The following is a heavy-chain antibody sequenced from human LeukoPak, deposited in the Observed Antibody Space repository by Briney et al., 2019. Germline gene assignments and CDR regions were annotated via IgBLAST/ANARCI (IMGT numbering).Heavy chain of an antibody. J-gene: IGHJ4*02. CDR3: ARVVGQGTAMPSRDFFDY. CDR2: IDPNTGQT. D-gene: IGHD5-18*01. Sequence: ASVKVSCKASGYTFTAYCIRWVRQAPGQGLEWMGWIDPNTGQTDSAQKFQGRVTVTRDTSINTAYMDLSSLRSDDTAVYYCARVVGQGTAMPSRDFFDYWGQGTLVTVSS. CDR1: GYTFTAYC. V-gene: IGHV1-2*02.